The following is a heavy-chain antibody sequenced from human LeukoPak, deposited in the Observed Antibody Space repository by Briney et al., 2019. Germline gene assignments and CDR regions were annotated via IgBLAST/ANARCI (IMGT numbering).Heavy chain of an antibody. J-gene: IGHJ4*02. CDR1: GYTFTSYG. V-gene: IGHV1-18*01. D-gene: IGHD2-2*01. CDR2: ISAYNGNT. Sequence: ASVKVSCKASGYTFTSYGISWVRQAPGQGLEWMGWISAYNGNTNYAQKLQGRVTMTTDTSTSTAYMELRSLRSDDTAVYYCAKRRWDIVVVPAAWHFDYWGQGTLVTVSS. CDR3: AKRRWDIVVVPAAWHFDY.